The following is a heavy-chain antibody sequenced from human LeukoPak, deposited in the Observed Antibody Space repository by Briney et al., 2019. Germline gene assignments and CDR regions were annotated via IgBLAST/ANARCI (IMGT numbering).Heavy chain of an antibody. V-gene: IGHV1-8*01. D-gene: IGHD5-12*01. CDR2: MNPNSGNT. J-gene: IGHJ4*02. CDR3: ARGGGYDVPFDY. Sequence: ASVKVSCKASGYTFTSYDINWVRQATGQGVEWMGWMNPNSGNTDYAQKFQGRVTMTRNTSISTAYMELSSLRSEDTAVYYCARGGGYDVPFDYWGQGTLVTVSS. CDR1: GYTFTSYD.